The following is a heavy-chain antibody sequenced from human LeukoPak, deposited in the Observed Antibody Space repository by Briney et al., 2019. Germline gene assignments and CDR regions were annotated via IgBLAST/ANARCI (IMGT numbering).Heavy chain of an antibody. V-gene: IGHV3-48*03. Sequence: GGSLGLSCAASGFTFSSYEMNWVRQAPGKGLEWVSYISSSGSTIYYADSVKGRFTISRDNAKTSLYLQMNSLRAEDTAVYYCARFVEMATITGFDYGGQGTLVTVSS. CDR3: ARFVEMATITGFDY. D-gene: IGHD5-24*01. J-gene: IGHJ4*02. CDR2: ISSSGSTI. CDR1: GFTFSSYE.